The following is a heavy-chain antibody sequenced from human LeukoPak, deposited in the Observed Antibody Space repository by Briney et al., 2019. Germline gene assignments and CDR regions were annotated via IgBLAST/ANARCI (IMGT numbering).Heavy chain of an antibody. Sequence: ASVKVSCKASGYTFTSYYMHWVRQAPGQGLEWMGWISAYNGNTNYAQKLQGRVTMTTDTSTSTAYMELRSLRSDDTAVYYCAVGVAAAGTNPWGQGTLVTVSS. CDR1: GYTFTSYY. CDR3: AVGVAAAGTNP. D-gene: IGHD6-13*01. V-gene: IGHV1-18*04. J-gene: IGHJ5*02. CDR2: ISAYNGNT.